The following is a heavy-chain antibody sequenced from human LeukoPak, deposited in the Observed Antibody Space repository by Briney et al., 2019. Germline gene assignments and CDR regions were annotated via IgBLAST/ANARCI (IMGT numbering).Heavy chain of an antibody. D-gene: IGHD4-17*01. J-gene: IGHJ4*02. CDR1: GYTSTGYY. Sequence: ASVKVSCKASGYTSTGYYMHWVRQAPGQGLEWMGWINPNSGGTNYAQKFQGRVTMTRNTSISTAYMELSSLRSEDTAVYYCARGSGDYVEYDYWGQGTLVTVSS. V-gene: IGHV1-2*02. CDR3: ARGSGDYVEYDY. CDR2: INPNSGGT.